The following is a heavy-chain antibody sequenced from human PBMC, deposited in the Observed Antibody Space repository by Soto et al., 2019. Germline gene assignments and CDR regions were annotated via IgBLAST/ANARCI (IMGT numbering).Heavy chain of an antibody. CDR3: ATARWYDAFDV. V-gene: IGHV4-38-2*01. CDR1: GFFISSGNY. CDR2: IFHGVNT. D-gene: IGHD2-15*01. J-gene: IGHJ3*01. Sequence: PSETLSLTCAVSGFFISSGNYWCWIRKPPGKGLEWIGIIFHGVNTYYNPSLKSRVTISLYMSKNQFSLKLNSVPPPNPAVYYCATARWYDAFDVWGKGTVVTVSS.